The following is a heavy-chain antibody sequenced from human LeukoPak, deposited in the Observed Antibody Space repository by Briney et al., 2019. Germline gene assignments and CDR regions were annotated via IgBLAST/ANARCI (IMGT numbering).Heavy chain of an antibody. Sequence: PGGSLRLSCAASGFTFSSYSMNWVRQAPGKGLEWVSSISSSSSYIYYADSVKGRFTISRDNAKNSLYLQMNSLRAEDTAVYYCARGTLWEPDAFDIWGQGTMVTVSS. CDR2: ISSSSSYI. V-gene: IGHV3-21*01. CDR3: ARGTLWEPDAFDI. D-gene: IGHD1-14*01. J-gene: IGHJ3*02. CDR1: GFTFSSYS.